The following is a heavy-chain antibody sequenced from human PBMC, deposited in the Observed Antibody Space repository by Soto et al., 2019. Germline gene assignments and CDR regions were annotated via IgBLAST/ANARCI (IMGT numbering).Heavy chain of an antibody. CDR2: ISAYNGNT. CDR3: ARRGYSYGYNHVFFDY. D-gene: IGHD5-18*01. Sequence: ASVKVSCKASGYTFTSYGISWVRQAPGQGLEWMGWISAYNGNTNYAQKLQGRVTMTTDTSTSTAYMELRSLRSDDTAVYYCARRGYSYGYNHVFFDYWGQGSLVIVSS. CDR1: GYTFTSYG. V-gene: IGHV1-18*01. J-gene: IGHJ4*02.